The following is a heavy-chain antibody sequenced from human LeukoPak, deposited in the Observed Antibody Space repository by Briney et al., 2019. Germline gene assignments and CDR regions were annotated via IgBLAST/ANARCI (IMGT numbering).Heavy chain of an antibody. CDR1: GGSISSYY. J-gene: IGHJ6*02. V-gene: IGHV4-59*01. Sequence: PSETLSLTCTVSGGSISSYYWSWIRQPPGKGLEWIGYIYYSGSTNYNPSLKSRITISVDTSKNQFSLKLSSVTAADTAVYYCARVNYDFWSGYYGDYGMDVWGQGNTVTVSS. CDR3: ARVNYDFWSGYYGDYGMDV. D-gene: IGHD3-3*01. CDR2: IYYSGST.